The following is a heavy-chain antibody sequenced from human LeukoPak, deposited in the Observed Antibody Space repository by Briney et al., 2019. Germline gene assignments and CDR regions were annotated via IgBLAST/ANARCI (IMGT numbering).Heavy chain of an antibody. D-gene: IGHD6-13*01. Sequence: GGSLRLSCAASGFTFSSYAMHWVRQAPGKGLEWVAVISYDGSNKYYADSVKGRFTISRDNSKNTLYLQMNSLRAEDTAVYYCAKVIDSSSWYECYFDYWGQGTLVTVSS. J-gene: IGHJ4*02. CDR3: AKVIDSSSWYECYFDY. CDR2: ISYDGSNK. CDR1: GFTFSSYA. V-gene: IGHV3-30-3*01.